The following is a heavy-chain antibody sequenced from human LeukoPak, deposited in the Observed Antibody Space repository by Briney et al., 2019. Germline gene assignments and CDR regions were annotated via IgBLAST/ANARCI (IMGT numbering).Heavy chain of an antibody. J-gene: IGHJ6*02. CDR3: ARDGRSYYDFWSGYYWYYYGMDV. D-gene: IGHD3-3*01. CDR1: GFTVSSNY. Sequence: GGSLRLSCAASGFTVSSNYMSWVRQAPGKGLEWVSVIYSGGSTYYADSVKGRFTTSRDNSKNTLYLQMNSLRAEDTAVYYCARDGRSYYDFWSGYYWYYYGMDVWGQGTTVTVSS. V-gene: IGHV3-53*01. CDR2: IYSGGST.